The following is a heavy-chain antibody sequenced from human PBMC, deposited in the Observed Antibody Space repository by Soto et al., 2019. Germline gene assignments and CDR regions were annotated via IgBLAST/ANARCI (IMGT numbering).Heavy chain of an antibody. CDR2: IIPIFGTA. V-gene: IGHV1-69*13. CDR1: GGTFSSYA. Sequence: ASVKVSCKASGGTFSSYAISWVRQAPGQGLEWMGGIIPIFGTANYAQKFQGRVTIKADESTSTAYMELRGLSSEDTAVYYCARGDIVVVPAAMANIVAPYCFDYWGQGTLVTVSS. D-gene: IGHD2-2*01. CDR3: ARGDIVVVPAAMANIVAPYCFDY. J-gene: IGHJ4*02.